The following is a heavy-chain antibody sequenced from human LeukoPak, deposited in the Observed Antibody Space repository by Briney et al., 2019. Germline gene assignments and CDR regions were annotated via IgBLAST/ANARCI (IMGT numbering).Heavy chain of an antibody. Sequence: GGSLRLSCAASGFTFSSYAMSWVRQAPGKGLEWGPAMSGRGGSTFYADSVKGRFPLSRENSKNTLYLQMNSLRAEDTAVYYCAKDLETAMVYYYYYYGMDVWDKGTTVTVSS. CDR1: GFTFSSYA. D-gene: IGHD5-18*01. CDR2: MSGRGGST. J-gene: IGHJ6*04. CDR3: AKDLETAMVYYYYYYGMDV. V-gene: IGHV3-23*01.